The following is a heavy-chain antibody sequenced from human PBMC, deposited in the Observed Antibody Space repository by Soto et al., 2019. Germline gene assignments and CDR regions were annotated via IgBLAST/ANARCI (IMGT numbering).Heavy chain of an antibody. D-gene: IGHD6-6*01. CDR3: ARGGSSSDNGMDV. J-gene: IGHJ6*02. CDR2: ISSGSITI. V-gene: IGHV3-48*02. Sequence: EVQLVESGGGLVQPGGSLRLSCAASGFTFSSYSMNWVRQAPGKGLEWVSYISSGSITICYADSVKGRFTISRDNAKNSLYLQMNSLRDEDTAVYYCARGGSSSDNGMDVWGQGTTVTVSS. CDR1: GFTFSSYS.